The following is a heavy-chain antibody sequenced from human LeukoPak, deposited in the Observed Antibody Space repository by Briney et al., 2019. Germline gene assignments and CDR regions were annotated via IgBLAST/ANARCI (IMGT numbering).Heavy chain of an antibody. CDR2: IYYSGST. CDR3: ARATAYSIYYMDV. D-gene: IGHD4-11*01. J-gene: IGHJ6*03. Sequence: PSQTLSLTCTVSGGSISSYYWSWIRQPPGKGLEWIGYIYYSGSTNYNPSLKSRVTISVDTSKNQFSLKLSSVTAADTAVYYCARATAYSIYYMDVWGKGTTVTVSS. CDR1: GGSISSYY. V-gene: IGHV4-59*01.